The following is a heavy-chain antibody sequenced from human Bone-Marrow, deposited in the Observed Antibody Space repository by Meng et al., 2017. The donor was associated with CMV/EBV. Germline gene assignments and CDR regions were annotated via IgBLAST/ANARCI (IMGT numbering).Heavy chain of an antibody. J-gene: IGHJ1*01. Sequence: GESLKISCAASGFTFSNAWMSWVRQAPGKGLEWVGRIKSKTDGGTTDYAAPVKGRFTTSRDDSKNTLYLQMNSLKTEDTAVYYCVTGVGGYWGQGTLVTVSS. CDR1: GFTFSNAW. CDR2: IKSKTDGGTT. CDR3: VTGVGGY. D-gene: IGHD3-16*01. V-gene: IGHV3-15*01.